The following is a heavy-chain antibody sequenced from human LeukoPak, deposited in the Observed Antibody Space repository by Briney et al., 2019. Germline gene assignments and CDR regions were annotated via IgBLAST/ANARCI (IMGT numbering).Heavy chain of an antibody. CDR3: ATSTYYYGSGSYPPDY. J-gene: IGHJ4*02. Sequence: GGSLRLSCAASGFTFGSYVMSWVRQAPGKGPEWVSAISGDGGTYYADSVKGRFTISRDNSKNTLYLQMNSLRAEDTAVYYCATSTYYYGSGSYPPDYWGQGTLVTVSS. D-gene: IGHD3-10*01. CDR1: GFTFGSYV. V-gene: IGHV3-23*01. CDR2: ISGDGGT.